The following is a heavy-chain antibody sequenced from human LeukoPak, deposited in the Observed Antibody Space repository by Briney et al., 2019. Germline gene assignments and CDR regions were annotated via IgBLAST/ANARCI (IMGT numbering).Heavy chain of an antibody. CDR3: ARHYYGFGSLDAFDI. J-gene: IGHJ3*02. CDR2: ISSSSSTI. CDR1: GFTFSSYS. D-gene: IGHD3-10*01. Sequence: GGSLRLSCAASGFTFSSYSMNWVRQAPGKGLEWVSYISSSSSTIYYADSVKGRFTISRDNAKNSLYVQMNNLRAEDTAVYYCARHYYGFGSLDAFDIWGQGTMVTVSS. V-gene: IGHV3-48*04.